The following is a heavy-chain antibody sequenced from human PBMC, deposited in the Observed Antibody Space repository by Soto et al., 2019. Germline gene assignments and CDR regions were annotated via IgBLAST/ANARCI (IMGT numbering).Heavy chain of an antibody. J-gene: IGHJ6*02. Sequence: GGSLRLSCAASGFTFSSYAMSWVRQAPGKXLEWVSAISGSGGSTYYADSVKGRFTISRDNSKNTLYLQMNSLRAEDTAVYYCAKHYYGSGSYSLYYYYYYGMDVWGQGATVTVS. CDR3: AKHYYGSGSYSLYYYYYYGMDV. CDR2: ISGSGGST. CDR1: GFTFSSYA. D-gene: IGHD3-10*01. V-gene: IGHV3-23*01.